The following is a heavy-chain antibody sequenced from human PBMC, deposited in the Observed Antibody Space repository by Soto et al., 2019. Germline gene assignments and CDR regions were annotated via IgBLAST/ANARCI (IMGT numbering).Heavy chain of an antibody. CDR2: IIPILGIA. CDR3: ARVVSGYSGSGPIDY. CDR1: GGTFSSYT. J-gene: IGHJ4*02. Sequence: VKVSCKASGGTFSSYTISWVRQAPGQGLEWMGRIIPILGIANYAQKFQGRVTITADKSTSTAYMELSSLRSEDTAVYYCARVVSGYSGSGPIDYWGQGTLVTVSS. V-gene: IGHV1-69*02. D-gene: IGHD5-12*01.